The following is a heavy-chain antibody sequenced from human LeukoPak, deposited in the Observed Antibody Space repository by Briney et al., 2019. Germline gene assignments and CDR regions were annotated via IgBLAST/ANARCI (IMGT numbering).Heavy chain of an antibody. Sequence: ASVKVSCKASGGIFSSYAISWVRQAPGQGLEWMGRIIPIHGIANYAQKFQGRVTITADKSTSTAYMELSSLRSEDTAVYYCARASLYYNFWSYYYRYFDYWGQGTQVTVSS. CDR1: GGIFSSYA. J-gene: IGHJ4*02. CDR2: IIPIHGIA. V-gene: IGHV1-69*04. CDR3: ARASLYYNFWSYYYRYFDY. D-gene: IGHD3-3*01.